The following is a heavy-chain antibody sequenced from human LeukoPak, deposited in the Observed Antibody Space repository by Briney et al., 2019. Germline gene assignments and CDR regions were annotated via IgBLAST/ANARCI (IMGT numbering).Heavy chain of an antibody. CDR2: IYYSGST. V-gene: IGHV4-59*01. CDR3: ARNGDGYNFLYYYYMDV. D-gene: IGHD5-24*01. J-gene: IGHJ6*03. CDR1: GGSISSYY. Sequence: PSETLSLTCTVSGGSISSYYWSWIRQPPGKGLEWIGYIYYSGSTNYNPSLKSRVTISVDTSKNQFSLKLSSVTAADTAVYYCARNGDGYNFLYYYYMDVWGKGTTVTISS.